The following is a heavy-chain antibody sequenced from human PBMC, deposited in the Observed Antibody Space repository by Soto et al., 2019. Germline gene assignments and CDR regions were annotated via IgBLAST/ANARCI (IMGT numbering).Heavy chain of an antibody. V-gene: IGHV4-59*01. CDR2: IYYSAST. CDR1: GGSISSYY. Sequence: PETLSLTCTVSGGSISSYYWGWIRQPPGKGLEKIGYIYYSASTNYNPSLKSRVTISVDTSKNQFSLKLSSVTAADTAVYYCAKISQVYDFWSGYHDYYYYYYMDVWGKGTTVTVSS. CDR3: AKISQVYDFWSGYHDYYYYYYMDV. J-gene: IGHJ6*03. D-gene: IGHD3-3*01.